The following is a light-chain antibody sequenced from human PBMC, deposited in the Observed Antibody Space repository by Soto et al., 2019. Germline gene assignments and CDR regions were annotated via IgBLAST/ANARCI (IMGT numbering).Light chain of an antibody. Sequence: DIQMTQSPSTLSSSVGERVTITCRASQSVSSWLAWYQQKPGKAPKLLIYDASSLESGVPPRFSGSGSGTEFTLTISSLQPDDFATYYCQQYNRYSWTFGQGTKVEI. J-gene: IGKJ1*01. V-gene: IGKV1-5*01. CDR1: QSVSSW. CDR2: DAS. CDR3: QQYNRYSWT.